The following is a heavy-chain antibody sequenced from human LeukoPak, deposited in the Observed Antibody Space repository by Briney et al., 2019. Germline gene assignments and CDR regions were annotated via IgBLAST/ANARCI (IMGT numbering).Heavy chain of an antibody. CDR1: GFTFSSSW. CDR3: ARGRSGSYYYYYYYMDV. V-gene: IGHV3-7*01. D-gene: IGHD1-26*01. J-gene: IGHJ6*03. CDR2: ITQDGSEK. Sequence: GGSLRLSCAASGFTFSSSWMSWVRQAPGKGLEWVANITQDGSEKYYVDSVEGRFTISRHNAKNSLYLQMNSLRAEVTAVYYCARGRSGSYYYYYYYMDVWSKGTTVTVSS.